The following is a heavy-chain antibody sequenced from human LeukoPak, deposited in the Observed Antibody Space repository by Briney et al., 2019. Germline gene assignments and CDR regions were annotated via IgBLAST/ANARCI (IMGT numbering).Heavy chain of an antibody. J-gene: IGHJ5*02. CDR2: ISSSSTI. CDR3: ARDRESSSWINWFDP. D-gene: IGHD6-13*01. CDR1: GFTFSSYS. Sequence: PGGSLRLSCAASGFTFSSYSMNWVRQAPGKGLEWVSYISSSSTIYYADSVKGRFTISRDNAKNSLYLQMNSLRAEDTAVYYCARDRESSSWINWFDPWGQGTLVTVSS. V-gene: IGHV3-48*01.